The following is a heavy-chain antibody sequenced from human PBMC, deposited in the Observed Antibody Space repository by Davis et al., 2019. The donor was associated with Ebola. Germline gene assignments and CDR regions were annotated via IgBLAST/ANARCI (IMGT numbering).Heavy chain of an antibody. D-gene: IGHD3-10*01. V-gene: IGHV1-69*04. CDR2: IIPILGIA. CDR3: ARDDPLLPGYYFDY. CDR1: GGTFSSYA. Sequence: SVKVSCKASGGTFSSYAISWVRQAPGQGLEWMGRIIPILGIASYAQKFQGRVTMTRDTSTSTVYMELSSLRSEDTAVYYCARDDPLLPGYYFDYWGQGTLVTVSS. J-gene: IGHJ4*02.